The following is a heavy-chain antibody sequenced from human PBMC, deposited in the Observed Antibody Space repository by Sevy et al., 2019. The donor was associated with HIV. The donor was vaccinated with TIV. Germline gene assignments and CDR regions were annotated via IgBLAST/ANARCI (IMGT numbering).Heavy chain of an antibody. J-gene: IGHJ6*02. Sequence: GGSLRLSCAASGFTFSTYSMNWVRQGPGKGLEWVSSISSSSNYIYYAGSVKGRLTISRDNAKNSVYLQMNSLRAEDTAVYYWARDQKGQYSAYDGAGYYGMDVWGQGTTVTVSS. CDR3: ARDQKGQYSAYDGAGYYGMDV. V-gene: IGHV3-21*01. CDR1: GFTFSTYS. CDR2: ISSSSNYI. D-gene: IGHD5-12*01.